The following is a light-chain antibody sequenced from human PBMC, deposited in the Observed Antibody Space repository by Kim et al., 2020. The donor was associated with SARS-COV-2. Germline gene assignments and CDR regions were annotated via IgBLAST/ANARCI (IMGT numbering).Light chain of an antibody. Sequence: SSELTQDPAVSVALGQTVRITCQGDSLRSYFATWYQQKPGQAPVFVISGENNRPSGIPDRFFGSTSGDTASLTISGAQAEDEADYYCNSRDSSGNYWVFGGWTKLTVL. J-gene: IGLJ3*02. CDR2: GEN. V-gene: IGLV3-19*01. CDR1: SLRSYF. CDR3: NSRDSSGNYWV.